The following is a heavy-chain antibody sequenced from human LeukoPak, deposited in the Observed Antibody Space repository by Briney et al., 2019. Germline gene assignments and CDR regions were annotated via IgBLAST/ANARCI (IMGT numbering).Heavy chain of an antibody. CDR2: IYHSGST. CDR1: GGSISSGGYS. Sequence: SETLSLTCAVSGGSISSGGYSWSWIRQPPGKGLEWIGYIYHSGSTYYNPSLKSRVTISVDRSKNQFSLKLSSVTAADTAVYYCARDHYDILTGYFYGMDVWGQGTTVTVSS. CDR3: ARDHYDILTGYFYGMDV. J-gene: IGHJ6*02. D-gene: IGHD3-9*01. V-gene: IGHV4-30-2*01.